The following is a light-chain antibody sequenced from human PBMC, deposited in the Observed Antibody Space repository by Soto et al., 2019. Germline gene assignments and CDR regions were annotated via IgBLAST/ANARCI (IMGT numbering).Light chain of an antibody. CDR3: QHYSSYSEA. Sequence: DIQMTQSPSTLSGSVGARVTLTCRASQTISSWLAWYQQKPGKAPKLLIYKASTLKSGVPSRFSGSGSGTEFTLTISSMQPDDFATYYCQHYSSYSEAFGQGTKVDIK. CDR2: KAS. V-gene: IGKV1-5*03. J-gene: IGKJ1*01. CDR1: QTISSW.